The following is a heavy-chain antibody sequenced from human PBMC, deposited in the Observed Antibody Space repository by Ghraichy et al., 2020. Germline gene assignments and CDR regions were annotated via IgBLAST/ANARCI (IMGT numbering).Heavy chain of an antibody. J-gene: IGHJ4*02. CDR3: AKRSYSGTFYFDY. Sequence: LSLTCVASGFTFSNYAFHWVRQAPGEGLEWVSSIGGNGADTYYADSVKGRFTISRDNSKNTLNLEMNRLRAEDTAVYYCAKRSYSGTFYFDYWGQGTLVTVSS. CDR2: IGGNGADT. D-gene: IGHD1-26*01. CDR1: GFTFSNYA. V-gene: IGHV3-23*01.